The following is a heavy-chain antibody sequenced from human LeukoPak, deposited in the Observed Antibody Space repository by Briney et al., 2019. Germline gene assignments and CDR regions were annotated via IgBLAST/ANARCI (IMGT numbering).Heavy chain of an antibody. V-gene: IGHV3-48*03. D-gene: IGHD2-21*02. CDR1: GFTFSSYE. CDR3: AREGGSGYCGGGCYPN. J-gene: IGHJ4*02. CDR2: ISSSGSTI. Sequence: GGSLRLSCAASGFTFSSYEMNWVRQAPGKGLEWVSYISSSGSTIYYADSVKGRFTISRDNAKNSLYLQMNSLRAEDTAVYYCAREGGSGYCGGGCYPNWGQGTLVTVSS.